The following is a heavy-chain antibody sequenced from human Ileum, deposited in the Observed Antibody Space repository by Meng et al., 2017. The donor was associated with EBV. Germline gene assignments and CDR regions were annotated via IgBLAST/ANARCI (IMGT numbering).Heavy chain of an antibody. Sequence: QGWMVRSGAEGQQPGGSGTVSCKGSGYTFTNYDISWVRKATGQGLEWMGWINPKTCTAHYAQKFQGRVSMTRDTSITTAYMELSSLTSEDTAVYYCVRTLERGDYWGQGTLVTVSS. D-gene: IGHD5-24*01. V-gene: IGHV1-8*01. J-gene: IGHJ4*02. CDR2: INPKTCTA. CDR3: VRTLERGDY. CDR1: GYTFTNYD.